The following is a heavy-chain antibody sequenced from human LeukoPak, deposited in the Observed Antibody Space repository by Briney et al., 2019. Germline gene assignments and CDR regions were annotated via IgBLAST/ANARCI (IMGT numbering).Heavy chain of an antibody. CDR1: GYTFTSYG. CDR3: ARDHGFFYYYYMDV. CDR2: ISAYNGNT. J-gene: IGHJ6*03. V-gene: IGHV1-18*01. D-gene: IGHD3-10*01. Sequence: ASVKVSCKASGYTFTSYGISWVRQAPGQGLEWMGWISAYNGNTNYAQKLQGRVTMTTDTSTSTAYMELRSLRSDDTAVYYCARDHGFFYYYYMDVWGKGTTVTVSS.